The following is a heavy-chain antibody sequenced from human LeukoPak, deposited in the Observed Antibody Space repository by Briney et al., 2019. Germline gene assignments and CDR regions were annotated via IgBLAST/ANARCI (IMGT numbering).Heavy chain of an antibody. CDR2: IYYSGST. CDR3: ARDRGYGMDV. J-gene: IGHJ6*02. CDR1: GGSIINSNW. V-gene: IGHV4-4*02. Sequence: PSGTLSLTCAVSGGSIINSNWWSWIRQPPGKGLDWIGFIYYSGSTNYNPSLKSRVTISVDTSKNQLSLKLSSVTAADTAVYYCARDRGYGMDVWGQGTTVTVSS.